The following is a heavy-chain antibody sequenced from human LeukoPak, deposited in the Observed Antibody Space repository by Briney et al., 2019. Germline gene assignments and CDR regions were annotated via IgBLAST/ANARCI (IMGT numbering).Heavy chain of an antibody. D-gene: IGHD3-22*01. J-gene: IGHJ4*02. V-gene: IGHV4-34*01. Sequence: SETLSLTCAVYGGSFSGYYWSWIRQPPGKGLEWIGEINHSGSTNYNPSLKSRVTISVDTSKNQFSLKLSSVTAADTAVYYCARRGGYAYYFDYWGRGTLVTVSS. CDR1: GGSFSGYY. CDR2: INHSGST. CDR3: ARRGGYAYYFDY.